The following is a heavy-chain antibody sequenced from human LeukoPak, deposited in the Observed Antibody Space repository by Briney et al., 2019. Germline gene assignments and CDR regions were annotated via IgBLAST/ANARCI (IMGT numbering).Heavy chain of an antibody. D-gene: IGHD1/OR15-1a*01. CDR1: GFTFSSYS. J-gene: IGHJ3*02. Sequence: GGSLRLSCAASGFTFSSYSMNWVRQAPGKGLEWVSSISSSSSYIYYADSVKGRFTISRDNAKNSLYLQMNSLRAEDTAVYYCARDREHDRQFDDAFDIWGQGTMVTVS. V-gene: IGHV3-21*01. CDR3: ARDREHDRQFDDAFDI. CDR2: ISSSSSYI.